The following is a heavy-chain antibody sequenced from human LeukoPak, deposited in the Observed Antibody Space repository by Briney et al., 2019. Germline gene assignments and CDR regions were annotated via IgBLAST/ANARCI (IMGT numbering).Heavy chain of an antibody. CDR1: GFTFSSYG. Sequence: QSGGSLRLSCAASGFTFSSYGMHWVRQAPGKGLEWVALIWYDGSNKYYTDSVKGRFTISRDNSKNTLYLQMNSLRAEDTAVYYCAKFHYYDSSGYYFAYFDYWGQGTLVTVSS. J-gene: IGHJ4*02. V-gene: IGHV3-30*02. CDR3: AKFHYYDSSGYYFAYFDY. D-gene: IGHD3-22*01. CDR2: IWYDGSNK.